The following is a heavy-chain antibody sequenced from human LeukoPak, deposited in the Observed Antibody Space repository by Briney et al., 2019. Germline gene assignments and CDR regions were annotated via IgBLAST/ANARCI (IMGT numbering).Heavy chain of an antibody. Sequence: ASVKVSCKASGYTFTSYGISWVRQAPGQGLEWMGWISAYNGNTNYAQKLQGRVTMTTDTSTSTAYMELRSLRSDDTAVYYCARGLKRITIFGVAHDAFDIWGQGTMVTVSS. D-gene: IGHD3-3*01. CDR2: ISAYNGNT. J-gene: IGHJ3*02. CDR1: GYTFTSYG. V-gene: IGHV1-18*01. CDR3: ARGLKRITIFGVAHDAFDI.